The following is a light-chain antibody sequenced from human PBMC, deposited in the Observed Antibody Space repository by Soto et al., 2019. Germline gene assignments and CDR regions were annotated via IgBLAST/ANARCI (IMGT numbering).Light chain of an antibody. CDR1: QDVSNY. J-gene: IGKJ5*01. CDR2: DAS. Sequence: DIQMTQSPSSLSASVGDRVTITCQASQDVSNYLNWYQQKPGKAPNLLIYDASNLETGVPSRFSGSGSGTDFSFTINSLQPEDVATYYCQPYDHVQVAFGKGTRLEIK. V-gene: IGKV1-33*01. CDR3: QPYDHVQVA.